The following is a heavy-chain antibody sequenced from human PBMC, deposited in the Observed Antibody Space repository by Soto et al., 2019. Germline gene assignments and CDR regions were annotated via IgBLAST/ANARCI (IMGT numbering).Heavy chain of an antibody. CDR1: GFTFSSYA. CDR2: ISYDGSNK. CDR3: AIDPSHSSGWYSHVNYYFYGMDV. J-gene: IGHJ6*02. D-gene: IGHD6-19*01. V-gene: IGHV3-30-3*01. Sequence: QVQLVESGGGVVQPGRSLRLSCAASGFTFSSYAMHWVRQAPGKGLEWVAVISYDGSNKYYADSVKGRFTISRDNSKNTLYLQMNSLRAEDTAVYYCAIDPSHSSGWYSHVNYYFYGMDVWGQGTTVTVSS.